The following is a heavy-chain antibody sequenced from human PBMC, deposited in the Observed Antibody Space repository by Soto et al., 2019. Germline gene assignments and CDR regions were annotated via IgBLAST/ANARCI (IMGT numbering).Heavy chain of an antibody. V-gene: IGHV3-74*01. CDR2: INSDGSST. D-gene: IGHD2-21*01. J-gene: IGHJ4*02. CDR1: GFTFSSYW. Sequence: EVPLVESGGGVVQPGGSLRRSCAASGFTFSSYWMHWVRQAPGKGLVWVSRINSDGSSTTYADSVKGRFTISRDNAKNTLYLQMNSRRVDDTAVYYCARACGAEQGYWGQGTLVTVSS. CDR3: ARACGAEQGY.